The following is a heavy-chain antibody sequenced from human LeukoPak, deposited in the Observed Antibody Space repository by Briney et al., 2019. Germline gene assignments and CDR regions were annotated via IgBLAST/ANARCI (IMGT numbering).Heavy chain of an antibody. CDR3: ARAHEYYDYVWGSYRYVPQIDY. CDR1: GGSISSGGYY. J-gene: IGHJ4*02. V-gene: IGHV4-31*03. CDR2: IYYSGST. Sequence: SETLSLTCTVSGGSISSGGYYWSWIRQHPGKGLEWIGYIYYSGSTYYNPSLKSRVTISVDTSKNQFSLKLSSVTAADTAVYYCARAHEYYDYVWGSYRYVPQIDYWGQGTLVTVSP. D-gene: IGHD3-16*02.